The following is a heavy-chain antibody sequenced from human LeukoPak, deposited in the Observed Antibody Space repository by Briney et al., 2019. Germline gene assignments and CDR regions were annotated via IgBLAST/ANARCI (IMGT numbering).Heavy chain of an antibody. Sequence: PGGSLRLSCAASGFTFRTYDMNWVRQAPGMGLEWVSYISSSGSTKYYADSVKGRFTISRDNAKNSLFLQMNSLRAEDTAVYYCARDWDSGYDTYYFDYWGQGTLVTVSS. CDR3: ARDWDSGYDTYYFDY. D-gene: IGHD5-12*01. V-gene: IGHV3-48*03. J-gene: IGHJ4*02. CDR2: ISSSGSTK. CDR1: GFTFRTYD.